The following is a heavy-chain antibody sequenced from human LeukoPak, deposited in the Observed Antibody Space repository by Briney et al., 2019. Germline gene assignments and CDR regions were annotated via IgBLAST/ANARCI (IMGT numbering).Heavy chain of an antibody. V-gene: IGHV3-23*01. CDR2: ISGSGGST. J-gene: IGHJ3*02. D-gene: IGHD3-22*01. CDR3: AKATTYYYDSSGYSGAFDI. CDR1: GFTFSSYA. Sequence: GGSLRLSCAASGFTFSSYAMSWVRQAPGKGLEWVSAISGSGGSTYYADSVKGRFTISRDNSKNTLYLQMNSLRAEDTAVYYCAKATTYYYDSSGYSGAFDIWGQGTMVTVSS.